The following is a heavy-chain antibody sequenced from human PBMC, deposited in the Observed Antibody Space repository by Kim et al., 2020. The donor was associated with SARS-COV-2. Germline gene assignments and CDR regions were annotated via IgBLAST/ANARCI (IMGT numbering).Heavy chain of an antibody. CDR1: GFTFSSYG. CDR2: ISYDGSNK. J-gene: IGHJ6*02. CDR3: AKSSEQGDYYYGMDV. D-gene: IGHD6-13*01. Sequence: GGSLRLSCAASGFTFSSYGMHWVRQAPGKGLEWVAVISYDGSNKYYADSVKGRFTISRDNSKNTLYLQMNSLRAEDTAVYYCAKSSEQGDYYYGMDVWGQGTTVTVSS. V-gene: IGHV3-30*18.